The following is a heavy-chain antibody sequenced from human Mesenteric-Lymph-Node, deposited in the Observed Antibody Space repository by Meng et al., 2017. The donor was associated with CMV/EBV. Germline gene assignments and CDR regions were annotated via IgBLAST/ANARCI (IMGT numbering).Heavy chain of an antibody. Sequence: SETLSLTCTVSGGSISSYYWSWIRQPPGKGLEWIGNIYYTGSTNYNPSLKGRVTISVDTSKNQFSLKLTSVTAADTAVYYCARDGGSYFSGYYYGMDVWGQGTTVTVSS. CDR2: IYYTGST. CDR1: GGSISSYY. J-gene: IGHJ6*01. D-gene: IGHD1-26*01. V-gene: IGHV4-59*01. CDR3: ARDGGSYFSGYYYGMDV.